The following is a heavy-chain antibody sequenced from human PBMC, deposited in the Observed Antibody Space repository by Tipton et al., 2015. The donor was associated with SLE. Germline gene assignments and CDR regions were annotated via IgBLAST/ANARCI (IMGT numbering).Heavy chain of an antibody. Sequence: SLRLSCAASGFTFSSYSMNWVRQAPGKGLEWVPSISSSSNYIYYADSVKGRFTISRDNAKNSLYLQMNSLRAEDTAVYYCARVQSSWYGDYFDYWGQGTLVTVSS. CDR1: GFTFSSYS. CDR2: ISSSSNYI. CDR3: ARVQSSWYGDYFDY. J-gene: IGHJ4*02. D-gene: IGHD6-13*01. V-gene: IGHV3-21*01.